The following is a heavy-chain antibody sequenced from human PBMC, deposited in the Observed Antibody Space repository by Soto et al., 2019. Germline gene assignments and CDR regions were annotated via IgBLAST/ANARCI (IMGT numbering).Heavy chain of an antibody. J-gene: IGHJ4*01. CDR2: IYDIGST. CDR1: GASVTSGSYY. Sequence: SETLSLTCTVSGASVTSGSYYSSLIRQPPGKGLEWIRGIYDIGSTNYNPSLKSRGSVAVDASNNKVSLKLISVTPSDPAVHDCARAKTDMTTVVQDIDYWRRETLV. CDR3: ARAKTDMTTVVQDIDY. D-gene: IGHD4-17*01. V-gene: IGHV4-61*01.